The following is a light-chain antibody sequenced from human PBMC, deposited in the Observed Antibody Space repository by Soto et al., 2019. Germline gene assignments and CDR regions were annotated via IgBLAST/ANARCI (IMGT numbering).Light chain of an antibody. V-gene: IGKV4-1*01. CDR2: WAS. CDR3: QQYYSVLLT. Sequence: DIVMTQSPDSLAVSLGERATINSHVTQMLLYSSKNKNYLAWYQQKPGQPPKLLIYWASTRESGVPDRFSGSGSGTDFTLTISSLQAEDVAVYYCQQYYSVLLTFGGGTKVDIK. J-gene: IGKJ4*01. CDR1: QMLLYSSKNKNY.